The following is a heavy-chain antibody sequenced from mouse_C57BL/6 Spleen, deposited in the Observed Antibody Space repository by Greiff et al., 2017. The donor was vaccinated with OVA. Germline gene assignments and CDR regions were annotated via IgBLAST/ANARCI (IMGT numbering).Heavy chain of an antibody. J-gene: IGHJ4*01. CDR2: INYDGSST. V-gene: IGHV5-16*01. CDR1: GFTFSDYY. Sequence: EVKLVESEGGLVQPGSSMKLSCTASGFTFSDYYMAWVRQVPEKGLEWVANINYDGSSTYYLDSLKSRFIISRDNAKNILYLQMSSLKSEDTATYYCARVAYDGYYDYAMDYWGQGTSVTVSS. CDR3: ARVAYDGYYDYAMDY. D-gene: IGHD2-3*01.